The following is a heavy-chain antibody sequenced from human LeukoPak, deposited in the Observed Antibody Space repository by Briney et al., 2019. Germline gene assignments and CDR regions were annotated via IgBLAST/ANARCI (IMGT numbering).Heavy chain of an antibody. CDR2: INHSGST. V-gene: IGHV4-34*01. Sequence: NPSETLSLTCAVYGGSFSGYYWSWIRQPPGKGLEWIGEINHSGSTNYNPSLKSRVTISVDTSKNQFSLKLSSVTAADTAVYYCARGAAPRFNYYDSSGHDYWGQGTLVTVSS. D-gene: IGHD3-22*01. CDR1: GGSFSGYY. CDR3: ARGAAPRFNYYDSSGHDY. J-gene: IGHJ4*02.